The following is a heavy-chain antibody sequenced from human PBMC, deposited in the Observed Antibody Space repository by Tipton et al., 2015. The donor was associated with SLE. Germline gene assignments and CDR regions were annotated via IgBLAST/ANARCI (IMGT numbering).Heavy chain of an antibody. CDR1: GFTFSSYA. J-gene: IGHJ1*01. CDR3: ARDTYSSSSGGHFQH. Sequence: SLRLSCAASGFTFSSYAMSWVRQAPGKGLEWVSAISGSGGSTYYADSVKGRFTISRDNSKNTLYLQMNSLRAEDTAVYYCARDTYSSSSGGHFQHWGQGTLVTVSS. D-gene: IGHD6-6*01. V-gene: IGHV3-23*01. CDR2: ISGSGGST.